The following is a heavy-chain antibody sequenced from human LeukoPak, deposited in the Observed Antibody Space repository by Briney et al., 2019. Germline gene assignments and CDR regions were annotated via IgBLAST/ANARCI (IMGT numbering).Heavy chain of an antibody. J-gene: IGHJ5*02. D-gene: IGHD4-11*01. CDR2: IRYDGSNK. CDR1: GFTFSSYG. Sequence: GGSLRLSCAASGFTFSSYGMHWVRQAPGKGLEWVAFIRYDGSNKYYADSVKGRFTISRDNSKNTLYLQMNSLRAEDTAVYYCAKDDYSVDWFDPWGQGTLVTVSS. CDR3: AKDDYSVDWFDP. V-gene: IGHV3-30*02.